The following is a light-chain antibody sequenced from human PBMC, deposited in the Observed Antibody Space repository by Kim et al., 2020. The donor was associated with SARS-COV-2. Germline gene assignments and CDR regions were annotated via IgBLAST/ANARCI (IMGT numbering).Light chain of an antibody. CDR3: TAWDSNLDAWV. Sequence: QAGLTQPPSVSKGLRQTATLTCTGSTSNVGNEGAAWLQQHQGHPPKLLSDRNNVRPSGISGRFSAFRSGSTSSLTITGLQPEDEADYYCTAWDSNLDAWVFGGGTKVTVL. CDR1: TSNVGNEG. CDR2: RNN. V-gene: IGLV10-54*04. J-gene: IGLJ3*02.